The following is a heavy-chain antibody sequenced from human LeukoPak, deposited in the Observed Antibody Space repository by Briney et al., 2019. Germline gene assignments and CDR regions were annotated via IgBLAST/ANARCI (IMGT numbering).Heavy chain of an antibody. CDR1: GFTFTTYA. Sequence: GGSLRLSCAASGFTFTTYAMHWVRQAPGKGLEWVAVMSYDGNNERYADSVKGRFTISGDNSKNTLYLQMNSLRGDDTAVFYCAKDGDYGVRGDWGDYFYGMDVWGQGTTVTVSS. J-gene: IGHJ6*02. V-gene: IGHV3-30*18. CDR2: MSYDGNNE. D-gene: IGHD4-17*01. CDR3: AKDGDYGVRGDWGDYFYGMDV.